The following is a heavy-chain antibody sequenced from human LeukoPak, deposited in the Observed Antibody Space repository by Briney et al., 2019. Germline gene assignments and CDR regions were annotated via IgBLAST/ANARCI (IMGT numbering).Heavy chain of an antibody. J-gene: IGHJ4*02. D-gene: IGHD3-10*01. V-gene: IGHV3-30*18. CDR3: AKDMYYYGSGTLDY. Sequence: GGSLRLSCAASGFTFSSYGMHWVRQAPGKGLEWVAVITYDGSNKYYADSVKGRFTISRDNSKNTLYLQMNSLRAEDMAVYYCAKDMYYYGSGTLDYWGQGTLVTVSS. CDR1: GFTFSSYG. CDR2: ITYDGSNK.